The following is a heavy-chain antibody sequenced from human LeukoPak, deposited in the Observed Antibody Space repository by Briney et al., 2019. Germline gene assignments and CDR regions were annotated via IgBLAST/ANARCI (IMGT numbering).Heavy chain of an antibody. CDR3: ARGKYSSTWTFDY. J-gene: IGHJ4*02. CDR1: GDSISRYY. Sequence: SETLSLTCTVSGDSISRYYWNWIRQPAGKGLEWIGRIFTSGTTNYSPSLKSRVTMSVDTSKNQFSLNLSSVTAADTAVYYCARGKYSSTWTFDYWGRGPWSPSPQ. V-gene: IGHV4-4*07. CDR2: IFTSGTT. D-gene: IGHD6-13*01.